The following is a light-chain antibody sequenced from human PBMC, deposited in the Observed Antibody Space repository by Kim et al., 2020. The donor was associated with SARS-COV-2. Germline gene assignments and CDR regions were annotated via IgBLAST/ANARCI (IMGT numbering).Light chain of an antibody. CDR3: QQSYSTPWT. J-gene: IGKJ1*01. CDR1: QSTSTT. Sequence: APVGDRDSPTLRARQSTSTTLYWYQQRPGKAPKVLCYAASTLRSGVPSRFSVSGSGTVFSLSITSMQPQDYVTYSCQQSYSTPWTFGQGTKVDI. CDR2: AAS. V-gene: IGKV1-39*01.